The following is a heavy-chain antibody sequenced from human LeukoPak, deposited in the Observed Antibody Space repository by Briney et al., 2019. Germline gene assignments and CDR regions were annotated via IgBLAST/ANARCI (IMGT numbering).Heavy chain of an antibody. CDR2: IYYSGST. D-gene: IGHD5-24*01. CDR1: GGSISSSSYY. V-gene: IGHV4-39*01. J-gene: IGHJ3*02. Sequence: PSETLSLTCTVSGGSISSSSYYWGWIRQPPGKGLEWIGSIYYSGSTYYNPSLKSRVTISVDTSKNQFSLKLSSVTAADTAVYYCASGIQLGAFDIWGQGTMVTVSS. CDR3: ASGIQLGAFDI.